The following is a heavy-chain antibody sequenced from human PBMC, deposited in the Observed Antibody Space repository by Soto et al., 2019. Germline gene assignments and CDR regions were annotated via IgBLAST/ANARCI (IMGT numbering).Heavy chain of an antibody. J-gene: IGHJ6*02. CDR3: AADYLRHNSLNGYYYSYGMDV. D-gene: IGHD4-17*01. Sequence: EVQLLGSGGGFVQPGGSLRLFCAASGITFSTYAMSWVRRAPGKGLEWVSTIGTNGADKQYADFVKGRFTVSRDRSDGTLSLQMNSLRAEDTAVYYCAADYLRHNSLNGYYYSYGMDVWGQGTTVTVSS. V-gene: IGHV3-23*01. CDR2: IGTNGADK. CDR1: GITFSTYA.